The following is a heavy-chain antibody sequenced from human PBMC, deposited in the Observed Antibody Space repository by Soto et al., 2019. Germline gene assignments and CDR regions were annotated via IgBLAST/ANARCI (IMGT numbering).Heavy chain of an antibody. CDR2: IYYSGST. CDR3: ASELGYCSGGSCYSTYYYYYGMDV. Sequence: SETLSLTCTVSGGYISSSSYYWGWIRQPPGKGLEWIGSIYYSGSTYYNPSLRSRVTISVDTSKNQFSLKLSSVTAADTAVYYCASELGYCSGGSCYSTYYYYYGMDVWGQGTTVTVSS. CDR1: GGYISSSSYY. V-gene: IGHV4-39*01. J-gene: IGHJ6*02. D-gene: IGHD2-15*01.